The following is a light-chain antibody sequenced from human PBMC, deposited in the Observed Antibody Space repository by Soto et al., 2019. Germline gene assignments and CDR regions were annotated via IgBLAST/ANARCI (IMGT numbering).Light chain of an antibody. Sequence: EIVLTQSPATLSLSPGERATLSCRASQSVSSYLAWYQQKPGQAPRLLIYDASNRATGIPARFSGSGSGTDFTLTISSLEPEDFAVYYCQQRSNWPPPFGQGTRLAIK. J-gene: IGKJ5*01. CDR3: QQRSNWPPP. V-gene: IGKV3-11*01. CDR2: DAS. CDR1: QSVSSY.